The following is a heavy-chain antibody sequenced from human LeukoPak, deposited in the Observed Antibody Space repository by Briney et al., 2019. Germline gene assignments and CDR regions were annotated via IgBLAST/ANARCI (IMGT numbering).Heavy chain of an antibody. CDR3: ANYNWNPRGWWFDP. CDR1: GYTFTSNY. J-gene: IGHJ5*02. Sequence: ASVKVSCKAFGYTFTSNYMHWVRQAPGQGPEWMGVISPTGGSTTYAQKFQDRLTLTRDMSTSTDYLELSSLRSDDTAVYYCANYNWNPRGWWFDPWGQGTLVTVSS. V-gene: IGHV1-46*01. CDR2: ISPTGGST. D-gene: IGHD1-20*01.